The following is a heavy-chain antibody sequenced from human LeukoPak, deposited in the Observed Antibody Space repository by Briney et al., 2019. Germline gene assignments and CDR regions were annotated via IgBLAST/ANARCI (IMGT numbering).Heavy chain of an antibody. CDR3: AAGYYFGDY. Sequence: GRSLRLSCAASRFTFSSYGMHWVRQAPGKGLEWVAVISYDGSIKYYADSVKGRFTISRDNSKNTLCLQMNSLRAEDTAVYYCAAGYYFGDYWGQGTLVTVSS. V-gene: IGHV3-30*03. J-gene: IGHJ4*02. D-gene: IGHD3-22*01. CDR1: RFTFSSYG. CDR2: ISYDGSIK.